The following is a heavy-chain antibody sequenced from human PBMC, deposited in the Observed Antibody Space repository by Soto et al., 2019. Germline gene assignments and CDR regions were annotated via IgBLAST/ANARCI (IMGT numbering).Heavy chain of an antibody. J-gene: IGHJ6*02. Sequence: GASVKVSCKASGYTFTSYGISWVRQAPGQGLEWMGWISAYNGNTNYAQKLQGRVTMTTDTSTSTAYMELRSLRSDNTAVHYCARDIAVAGRSGYYYYGMDVWGQGTTVTVSS. CDR1: GYTFTSYG. CDR2: ISAYNGNT. V-gene: IGHV1-18*01. D-gene: IGHD6-19*01. CDR3: ARDIAVAGRSGYYYYGMDV.